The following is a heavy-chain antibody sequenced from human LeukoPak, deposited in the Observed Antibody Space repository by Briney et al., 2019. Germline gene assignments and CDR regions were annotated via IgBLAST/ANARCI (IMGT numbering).Heavy chain of an antibody. CDR3: ARDIKQLRAFDI. V-gene: IGHV1-18*01. Sequence: ASVKVSCKASGYTFTSYGISWVRQAPGQGLEWMGWISAYNGNTKNAQKLQGRVTMTTDTSTSTAYMELRSLRSEDTAVYYCARDIKQLRAFDIWGQGTMVTVSS. J-gene: IGHJ3*02. CDR1: GYTFTSYG. D-gene: IGHD6-6*01. CDR2: ISAYNGNT.